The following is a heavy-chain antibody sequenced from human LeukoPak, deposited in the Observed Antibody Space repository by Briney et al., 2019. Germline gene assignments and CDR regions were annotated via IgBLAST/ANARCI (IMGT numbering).Heavy chain of an antibody. CDR1: SYSISSGYY. CDR2: IFHSGST. D-gene: IGHD2-15*01. J-gene: IGHJ6*03. Sequence: SETLSLTYAVSSYSISSGYYWGWIQQPPGKGLEWIGSIFHSGSTYNNPSLKSRATMSVDMSKNEFCLKLSSVTAADTAVYYCARCPQGYCSRASCLHHYYFHYSIDVWGEGTTVIVSS. CDR3: ARCPQGYCSRASCLHHYYFHYSIDV. V-gene: IGHV4-38-2*01.